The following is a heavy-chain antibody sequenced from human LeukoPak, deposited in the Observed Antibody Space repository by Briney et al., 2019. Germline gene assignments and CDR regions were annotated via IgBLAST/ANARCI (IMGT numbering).Heavy chain of an antibody. D-gene: IGHD1-26*01. J-gene: IGHJ4*02. CDR1: GGSFNTYY. V-gene: IGHV4-59*01. CDR2: LYFSGAT. CDR3: ARGEGERYYGNYFLS. Sequence: PSETLSLTCTVSGGSFNTYYWSWIRQSPGKGLEWIGHLYFSGATTYNPALQSRVSISVDTSKNQFSLKMTSVTAADTAVYFCARGEGERYYGNYFLSWGQGTLVTVSS.